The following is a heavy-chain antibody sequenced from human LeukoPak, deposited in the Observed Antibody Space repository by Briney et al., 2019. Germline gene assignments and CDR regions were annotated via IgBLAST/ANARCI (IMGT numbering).Heavy chain of an antibody. D-gene: IGHD6-19*01. CDR3: ARASSGWYQIDY. CDR1: GGTFSSYA. V-gene: IGHV1-69*06. J-gene: IGHJ4*02. CDR2: IVPIFGTA. Sequence: ASVKVSCKASGGTFSSYAISWVRQAPGQGLEWMGGIVPIFGTANYAQKFQGRVTITADKSTSTAYMELSSLRSEDTAVYYCARASSGWYQIDYWGQGTLVTVSS.